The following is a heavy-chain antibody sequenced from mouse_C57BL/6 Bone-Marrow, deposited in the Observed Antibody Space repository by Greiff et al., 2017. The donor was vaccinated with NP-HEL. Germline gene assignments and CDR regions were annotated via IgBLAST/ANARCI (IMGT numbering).Heavy chain of an antibody. CDR3: AVLRYLRYFDV. CDR1: GYTFTSYG. J-gene: IGHJ1*03. Sequence: VQLVESGAELARPGASVKLSCKASGYTFTSYGISWVKQRTGQGLEWIGEIYPRSGNTYYNEKFKGKATLTADKSSSTAYMELRSLTSEDSAVYFCAVLRYLRYFDVWGTGTTVTVSS. CDR2: IYPRSGNT. V-gene: IGHV1-81*01. D-gene: IGHD1-1*01.